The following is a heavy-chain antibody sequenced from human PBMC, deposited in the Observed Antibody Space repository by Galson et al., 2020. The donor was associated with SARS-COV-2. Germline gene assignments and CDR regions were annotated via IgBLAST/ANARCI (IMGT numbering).Heavy chain of an antibody. D-gene: IGHD3-10*01. CDR3: ARGHYGSDDY. J-gene: IGHJ4*02. CDR1: GGSFSGYY. CDR2: INHSGSP. V-gene: IGHV4-34*01. Sequence: SETLSLTCAVYGGSFSGYYWSWDRQPPGKGLEWIGEINHSGSPNHNPSLKSRVTISVDTSKNQFPLKLSSVTAADKAVYYCARGHYGSDDYWGQGTLVTVSS.